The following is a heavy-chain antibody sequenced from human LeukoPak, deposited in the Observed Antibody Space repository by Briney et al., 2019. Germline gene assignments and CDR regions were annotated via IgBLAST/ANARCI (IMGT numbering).Heavy chain of an antibody. Sequence: GASVKVSCKASGYTFTSYGISWVRQAPGQGLEWMGWISAYNGDTNYAQKLQGRVTMTTDTSTSTAYMELRSLRSDDTAVYYCARESRTGYYYDSSGYYYPPEFDYWGQGTLVTVSS. J-gene: IGHJ4*02. CDR3: ARESRTGYYYDSSGYYYPPEFDY. CDR1: GYTFTSYG. D-gene: IGHD3-22*01. V-gene: IGHV1-18*01. CDR2: ISAYNGDT.